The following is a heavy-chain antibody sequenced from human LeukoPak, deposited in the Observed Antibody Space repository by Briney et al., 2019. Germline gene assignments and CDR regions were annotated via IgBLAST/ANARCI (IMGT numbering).Heavy chain of an antibody. CDR3: SRDLRGRDDY. Sequence: GGSLRLSCAASGFTFSSYWMHWVRQAPGKGLVWVSRINTGGSTTDYADSVKGRFTISRDNAKNTLYLQMNSLRAEDTAVYYCSRDLRGRDDYWGQGVLVIVSS. J-gene: IGHJ4*02. CDR2: INTGGSTT. V-gene: IGHV3-74*01. D-gene: IGHD5-24*01. CDR1: GFTFSSYW.